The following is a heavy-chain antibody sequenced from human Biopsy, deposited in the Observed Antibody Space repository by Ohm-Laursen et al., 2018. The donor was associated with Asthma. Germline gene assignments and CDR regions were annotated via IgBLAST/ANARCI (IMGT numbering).Heavy chain of an antibody. CDR1: GDSFSNYA. D-gene: IGHD2-2*01. CDR3: ARGPEYVRSSGALDY. J-gene: IGHJ4*03. CDR2: IIPIFGPT. Sequence: GASVKVSCKASGDSFSNYAISWVRQAPGQGLEWMGRIIPIFGPTNYAQKFQGRVTISADDSTSTAYMELSSLSSEDTALYYCARGPEYVRSSGALDYWGQGTTVTVSS. V-gene: IGHV1-69*13.